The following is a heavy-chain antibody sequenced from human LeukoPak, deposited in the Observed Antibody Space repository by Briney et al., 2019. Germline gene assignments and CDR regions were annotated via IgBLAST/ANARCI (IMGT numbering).Heavy chain of an antibody. J-gene: IGHJ4*02. V-gene: IGHV6-1*01. Sequence: SQTLLLTCAISGDSVSSNSAAWNWIRQSPSRGLEWLGRTYYRSKWYNDYAVSVKSRITINPDTSKNQFSLQLNSVTPEDTAVYYCARGPNYYDSSGPNPLDWWGQGTLVTVSS. CDR2: TYYRSKWYN. D-gene: IGHD3-22*01. CDR3: ARGPNYYDSSGPNPLDW. CDR1: GDSVSSNSAA.